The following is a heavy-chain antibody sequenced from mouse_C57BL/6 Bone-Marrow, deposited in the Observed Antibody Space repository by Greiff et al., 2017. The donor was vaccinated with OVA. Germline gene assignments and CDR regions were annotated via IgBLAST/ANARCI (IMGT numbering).Heavy chain of an antibody. J-gene: IGHJ2*01. CDR1: GYTFTSYG. CDR2: IYPRSGNT. V-gene: IGHV1-81*01. CDR3: ASSNYGYYFDY. Sequence: QVQLKESGAELARPGASVKLSCKASGYTFTSYGISWVKQRTGQGLEWIGEIYPRSGNTYYNEKFKGKATLTADKSSSTAYMELRSLTSEDSAVYFCASSNYGYYFDYWGQGTTLTVSS. D-gene: IGHD2-5*01.